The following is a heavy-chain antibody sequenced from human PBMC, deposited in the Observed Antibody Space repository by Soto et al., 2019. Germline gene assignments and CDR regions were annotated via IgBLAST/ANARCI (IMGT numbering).Heavy chain of an antibody. D-gene: IGHD2-15*01. CDR3: ASKRYCSGGSCYDDY. CDR2: IYYSGST. J-gene: IGHJ4*02. CDR1: GGSISSNSYY. Sequence: SEILSLTCTVSGGSISSNSYYWGWIRQPPGKGLEWIGSIYYSGSTYYNPSLKSRVTISVDTSKNQFSLKLSSVTAADTAVYYCASKRYCSGGSCYDDYWGQGTLVTVSS. V-gene: IGHV4-39*01.